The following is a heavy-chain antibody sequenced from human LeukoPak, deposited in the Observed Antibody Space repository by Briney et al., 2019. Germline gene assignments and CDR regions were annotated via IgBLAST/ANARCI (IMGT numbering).Heavy chain of an antibody. V-gene: IGHV5-51*01. CDR1: GYTFSSYW. CDR3: ARQNDFRLDY. CDR2: IYPGDSDT. D-gene: IGHD3-3*01. Sequence: GESLRISCKGSGYTFSSYWIGWVRPMPGKGLEGMGIIYPGDSDTRYSPSLQGQVTISVDTSIGTAYLQWSSLEASDPAIYYCARQNDFRLDYWGQGTLVTVSS. J-gene: IGHJ4*02.